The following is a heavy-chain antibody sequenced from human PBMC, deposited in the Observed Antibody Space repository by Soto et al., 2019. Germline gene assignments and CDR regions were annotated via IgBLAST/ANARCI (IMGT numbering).Heavy chain of an antibody. J-gene: IGHJ6*02. CDR2: ITQGGTDQ. CDR1: RFMFSSYG. Sequence: PGGFLRLSCVASRFMFSSYGMHWVRQAPGKGLEWVSLITQGGTDQYYADSVKGRFAVSRDDSRSTLYLQMNNLEPEDTAEYYCAKGQFPIYFGMDVWGQGTTVTVSS. CDR3: AKGQFPIYFGMDV. V-gene: IGHV3-30*18. D-gene: IGHD3-10*01.